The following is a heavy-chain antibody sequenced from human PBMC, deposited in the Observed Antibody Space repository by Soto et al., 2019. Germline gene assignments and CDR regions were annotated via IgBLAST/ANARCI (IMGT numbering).Heavy chain of an antibody. CDR3: ASIIVGTTPGH. Sequence: EVQLVESGGGLVQPGGPPRLSCAASGFSFSTHSMNWVRQAPGKGLEWVSYISSRSSTIYYSDSVKGRFTISRDNVKKSLYLQMDSLRDEDTAVYYCASIIVGTTPGHWGQGTLVTVSS. V-gene: IGHV3-48*02. CDR1: GFSFSTHS. J-gene: IGHJ4*02. CDR2: ISSRSSTI. D-gene: IGHD1-26*01.